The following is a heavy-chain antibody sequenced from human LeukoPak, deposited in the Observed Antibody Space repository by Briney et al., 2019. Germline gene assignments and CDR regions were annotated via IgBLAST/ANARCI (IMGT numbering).Heavy chain of an antibody. V-gene: IGHV4-31*03. J-gene: IGHJ4*02. Sequence: SETLSLTCTVSGGSISRGGYYWSWIRQHPGKGLEWIGYIYYSRSTYYNPPLKSRVTISVDTSKNQFSLKLNSVTAADTAVYYCARGLPYDSSGYYFDGFDHWGQGTLVTVSS. D-gene: IGHD3-22*01. CDR3: ARGLPYDSSGYYFDGFDH. CDR1: GGSISRGGYY. CDR2: IYYSRST.